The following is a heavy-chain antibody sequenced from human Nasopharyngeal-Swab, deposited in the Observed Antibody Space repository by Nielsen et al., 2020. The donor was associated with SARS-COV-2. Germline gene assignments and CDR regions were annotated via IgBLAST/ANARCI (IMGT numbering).Heavy chain of an antibody. D-gene: IGHD3-10*01. CDR3: ARRKEILWLGSQRHGMDV. CDR1: GFSFNNYG. CDR2: ISYEGSIE. Sequence: GASLKISCTASGFSFNNYGMHWVRQAPGKGLEWVAIISYEGSIEHYADYVEGRFTISKDASKNTLYLQMNSLRPEDTAVYYCARRKEILWLGSQRHGMDVWGQGTTVTVSS. J-gene: IGHJ6*02. V-gene: IGHV3-30*03.